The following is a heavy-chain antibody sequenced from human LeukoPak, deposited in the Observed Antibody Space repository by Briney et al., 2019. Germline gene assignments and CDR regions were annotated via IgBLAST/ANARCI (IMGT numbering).Heavy chain of an antibody. Sequence: SETLSLTCTVSGGSISSYYWSWIRHPAGKGLEWIGRIYTSGSTNYNPSLKSRVTMSVDTSKNQFSLKLSSVTAADTAVYYCAKNRLYSSSWDAFDIWGQGTMVTVSP. CDR3: AKNRLYSSSWDAFDI. J-gene: IGHJ3*02. CDR2: IYTSGST. V-gene: IGHV4-4*07. CDR1: GGSISSYY. D-gene: IGHD6-13*01.